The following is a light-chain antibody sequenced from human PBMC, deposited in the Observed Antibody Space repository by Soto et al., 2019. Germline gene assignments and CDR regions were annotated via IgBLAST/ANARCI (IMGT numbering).Light chain of an antibody. CDR3: QQYGSSPPYT. Sequence: EIVVTQSPGTLSLSPGERATLSCRASQSVSSSYLAWYQQKPGQAPTLLIYGASTRATGIPDRFSGSGSGTDFTLTISRLEPEDFAVYYCQQYGSSPPYTFGQGTK. J-gene: IGKJ2*01. CDR1: QSVSSSY. CDR2: GAS. V-gene: IGKV3-20*01.